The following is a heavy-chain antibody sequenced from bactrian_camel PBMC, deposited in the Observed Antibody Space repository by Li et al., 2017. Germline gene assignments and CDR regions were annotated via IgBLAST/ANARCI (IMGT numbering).Heavy chain of an antibody. CDR1: PFTYNNHC. CDR2: IDGSGQFT. V-gene: IGHV3-2*01. J-gene: IGHJ6*01. D-gene: IGHD1*01. Sequence: HVQLVESGGGLVQHGGSLTLSCAASPFTYNNHCMGWFRQVQGTRREAVARIDGSGQFTFYHDSVKGRFTISRADNTLYLQMNGLKPEDSAMYYCAAVLSVIGLCPAGSVADDFGYWGQGTQVTVS. CDR3: AAVLSVIGLCPAGSVADDFGY.